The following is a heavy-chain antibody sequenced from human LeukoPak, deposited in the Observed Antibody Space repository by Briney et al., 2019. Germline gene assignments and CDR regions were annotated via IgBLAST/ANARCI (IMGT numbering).Heavy chain of an antibody. D-gene: IGHD6-13*01. CDR3: ARVAASGTGPDY. CDR2: LSYNMHS. V-gene: IGHV4-61*08. CDR1: GSTVSSNGYY. Sequence: PSGTLSLTCTVSGSTVSSNGYYWIWIRQPQGKGLVWVGFLSYNMHSDYNPFLNSRVTISVDTSKNQFSPRLSSVTAADTAIYYCARVAASGTGPDYWGQGTLGTVSS. J-gene: IGHJ4*02.